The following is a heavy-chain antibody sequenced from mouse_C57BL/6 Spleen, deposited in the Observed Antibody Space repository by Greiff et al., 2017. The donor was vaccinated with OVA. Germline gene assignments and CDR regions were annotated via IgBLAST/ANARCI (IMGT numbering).Heavy chain of an antibody. V-gene: IGHV3-6*01. Sequence: EVQLQQSGPGLVKPSQSLSLTCSVTGYSITSGYYWNWIRQFPGNKLEWMGYISYDGSNNYNPSLKNRISITRDTSKNQFFLKLNSVTTEDTATYYCARAHSSEDFDYWGQGTTLTVSS. J-gene: IGHJ2*01. CDR3: ARAHSSEDFDY. D-gene: IGHD3-2*02. CDR2: ISYDGSN. CDR1: GYSITSGYY.